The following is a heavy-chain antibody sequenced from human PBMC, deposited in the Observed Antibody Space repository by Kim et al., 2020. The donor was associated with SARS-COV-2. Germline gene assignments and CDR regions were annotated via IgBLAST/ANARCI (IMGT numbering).Heavy chain of an antibody. CDR2: ISASGASR. J-gene: IGHJ4*02. D-gene: IGHD6-19*01. CDR1: GFIFSDYD. V-gene: IGHV3-23*01. Sequence: GGSLRLSCAASGFIFSDYDMTWVRQAPGKGLEWVSGISASGASRNYADSVRGRFTISRDNSKNTLYLQMNSLRAEDTAVYYCAKAGSGWVFDYWGQGPWSPSPQ. CDR3: AKAGSGWVFDY.